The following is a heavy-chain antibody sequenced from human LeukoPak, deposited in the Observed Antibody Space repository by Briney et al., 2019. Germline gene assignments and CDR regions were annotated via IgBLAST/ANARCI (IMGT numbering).Heavy chain of an antibody. Sequence: ASVTVSCKASGYTFTSYGISWVRQAPGQGLEWMGWISAYNGNTNYAQKLQGRVTMTTDSSTSTAYMELRSLRSDDTAVYYCARAWYDYYGMDVWGQGTTVTVSS. CDR3: ARAWYDYYGMDV. V-gene: IGHV1-18*01. CDR2: ISAYNGNT. CDR1: GYTFTSYG. J-gene: IGHJ6*02.